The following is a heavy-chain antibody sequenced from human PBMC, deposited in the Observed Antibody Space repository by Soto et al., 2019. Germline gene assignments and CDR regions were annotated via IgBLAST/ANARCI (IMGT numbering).Heavy chain of an antibody. Sequence: QITLKESGPTRVKPTQTLMLTCTFSGFSLSTSGVGVGWIRQPPGKALEWLVVIYWDDDKRYSPSLQNRLTITKDTSNNQVVLTLTNLDPVDTATYYCAHRSLSSGTYWDGGYFDYWGQGTLVTVSS. CDR3: AHRSLSSGTYWDGGYFDY. D-gene: IGHD1-26*01. CDR2: IYWDDDK. V-gene: IGHV2-5*02. J-gene: IGHJ4*02. CDR1: GFSLSTSGVG.